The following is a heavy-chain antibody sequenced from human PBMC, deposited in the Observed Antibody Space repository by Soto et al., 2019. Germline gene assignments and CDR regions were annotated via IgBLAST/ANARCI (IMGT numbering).Heavy chain of an antibody. D-gene: IGHD4-17*01. Sequence: GGSLRLSCAASGFTFSSYSMNWVRQAPGKGLEWVSYISSSSSTIYYADSVKGRFTISRDNAKNSLYLQMNSLRAEDMAVYYCARREGDYGYYYYMDVWGKGTTVTVSS. V-gene: IGHV3-48*01. CDR3: ARREGDYGYYYYMDV. CDR1: GFTFSSYS. J-gene: IGHJ6*03. CDR2: ISSSSSTI.